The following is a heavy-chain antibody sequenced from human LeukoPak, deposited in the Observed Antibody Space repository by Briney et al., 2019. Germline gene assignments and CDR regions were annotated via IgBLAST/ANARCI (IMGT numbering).Heavy chain of an antibody. CDR1: GDSVTTYY. CDR2: IHYSGRT. CDR3: ARYFCPGDNCLHFDY. D-gene: IGHD3/OR15-3a*01. J-gene: IGHJ4*02. Sequence: SETLSLTCTVSGDSVTTYYWGWIRQPLGKGLEWIGYIHYSGRTNSNPSLESRVTISVDMSKNQFSLKMSSVTAADTAMYYCARYFCPGDNCLHFDYWGQGTLVTVSS. V-gene: IGHV4-59*02.